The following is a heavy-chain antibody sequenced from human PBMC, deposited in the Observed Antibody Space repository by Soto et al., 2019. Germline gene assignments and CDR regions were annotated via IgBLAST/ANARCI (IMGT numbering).Heavy chain of an antibody. J-gene: IGHJ4*02. V-gene: IGHV4-30-4*01. CDR2: IYYSGST. Sequence: SETLSLTCTVSGGSISSGDYYWSWIRQPPGKGLEWIGYIYYSGSTYYNPSLKSRVTISVDTSKNQFSLKLSSVTAADTAVYYCARGLHFWSGSLHYYFDYWGQGTLVTVSS. CDR1: GGSISSGDYY. D-gene: IGHD3-3*02. CDR3: ARGLHFWSGSLHYYFDY.